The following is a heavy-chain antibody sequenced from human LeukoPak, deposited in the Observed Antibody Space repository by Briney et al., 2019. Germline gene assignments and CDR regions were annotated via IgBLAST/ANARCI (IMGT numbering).Heavy chain of an antibody. D-gene: IGHD3-10*01. V-gene: IGHV3-30*04. CDR1: GLTFSSYA. CDR3: ARDRWVSGELWF. Sequence: GGSLRLSCAASGLTFSSYAMHWVRPAPGKGLEWVAVISYDGSNKYYADSVKGRFTISRDNSKNTLYLQMNSLRAEDTAVYYCARDRWVSGELWFGGQGTLVTVSS. J-gene: IGHJ4*02. CDR2: ISYDGSNK.